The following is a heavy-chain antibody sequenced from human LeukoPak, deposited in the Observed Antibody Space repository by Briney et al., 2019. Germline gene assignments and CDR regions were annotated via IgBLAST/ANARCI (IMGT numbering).Heavy chain of an antibody. CDR1: GGSLISNL. J-gene: IGHJ3*02. CDR2: TSRSGSP. CDR3: ARTRAFCYSFCGFDI. V-gene: IGHV4-4*02. D-gene: IGHD5/OR15-5a*01. Sequence: SGALSLTRAVSGGSLISNLWSWVRPPPGKGLEWIGETSRSGSPKYNLSLQGRVSISTHKSKNRFSLKVNSVTAADTAVYYCARTRAFCYSFCGFDIWGQGTLVTVSS.